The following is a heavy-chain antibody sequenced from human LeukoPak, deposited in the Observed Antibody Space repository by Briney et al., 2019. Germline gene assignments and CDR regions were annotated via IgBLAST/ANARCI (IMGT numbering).Heavy chain of an antibody. CDR3: AKVGEYSSGWYGYFYFDY. CDR1: GFTFSSYA. Sequence: GGSLRLSCAASGFTFSSYALSWVRQAPGKGLEWVSAILGSGGNTYYADSVKGRFTISRDNSKNTLYLQMNSLRAEDTAVYYCAKVGEYSSGWYGYFYFDYWGQGTLVTVSS. D-gene: IGHD6-19*01. J-gene: IGHJ4*02. V-gene: IGHV3-23*01. CDR2: ILGSGGNT.